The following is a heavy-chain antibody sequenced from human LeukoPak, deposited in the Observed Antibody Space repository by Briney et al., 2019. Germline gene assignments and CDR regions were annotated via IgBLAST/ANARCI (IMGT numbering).Heavy chain of an antibody. J-gene: IGHJ4*02. Sequence: SETLSLTCTVSGGSISSSSYYWGWIRQPPGKGLEWIGYIYYSGSTNYNPSLKSRVTISVDTSKNQFSLKLSPVTAADTAVYYCARVPVQLRMFDYWGQGTLVTVSS. D-gene: IGHD2-2*01. V-gene: IGHV4-61*05. CDR3: ARVPVQLRMFDY. CDR1: GGSISSSSYY. CDR2: IYYSGST.